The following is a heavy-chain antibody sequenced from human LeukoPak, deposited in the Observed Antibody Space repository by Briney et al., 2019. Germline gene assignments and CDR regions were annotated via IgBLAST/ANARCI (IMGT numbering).Heavy chain of an antibody. V-gene: IGHV1-2*02. CDR2: INPNSGGT. Sequence: RGASVKVSCKASGYTFTGYYMHWVRQAPGQGLEWMGWINPNSGGTNYAQKFQGRVTMTRDTSISTAYMELSRLRSDDTAVYYCARDQAVAARRGYFDYWGQGTLVTVSS. J-gene: IGHJ4*02. CDR3: ARDQAVAARRGYFDY. D-gene: IGHD6-6*01. CDR1: GYTFTGYY.